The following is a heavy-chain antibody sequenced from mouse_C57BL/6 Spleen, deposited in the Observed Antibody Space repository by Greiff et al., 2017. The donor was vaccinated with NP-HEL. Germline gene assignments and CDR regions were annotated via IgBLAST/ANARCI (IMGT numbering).Heavy chain of an antibody. J-gene: IGHJ4*01. D-gene: IGHD2-3*01. V-gene: IGHV5-17*01. CDR3: ARPYDGYYLYAMDY. Sequence: DVKLVESGGGLVKPGGSLKLSCAASGFTFSDYGMHWVRQAPEKGLEWVAYISSGSSTIYYADTVKGRFTFSRDNAKNTLFLQMTSLRSDDTAMYYCARPYDGYYLYAMDYWGQGTSVTVSS. CDR2: ISSGSSTI. CDR1: GFTFSDYG.